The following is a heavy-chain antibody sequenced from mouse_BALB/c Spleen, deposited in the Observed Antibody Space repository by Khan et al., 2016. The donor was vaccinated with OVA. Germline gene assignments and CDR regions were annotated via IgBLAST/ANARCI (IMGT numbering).Heavy chain of an antibody. Sequence: EVKLLESGPGLVKPSQSLSLTCTVTGYSIPSEYAWNWIRQFPGNKLEWMGYISSTGSPSYNPSLKSRISITRDPSKNQFFLQLKSVTTEDTATYYCARSLYYSYGYALDCWGRGTSVTVSS. CDR1: GYSIPSEYA. V-gene: IGHV3-2*02. CDR3: ARSLYYSYGYALDC. D-gene: IGHD2-14*01. J-gene: IGHJ4*01. CDR2: ISSTGSP.